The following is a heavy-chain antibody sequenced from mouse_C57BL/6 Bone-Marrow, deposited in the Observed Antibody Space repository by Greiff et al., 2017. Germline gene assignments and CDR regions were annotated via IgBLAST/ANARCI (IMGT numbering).Heavy chain of an antibody. J-gene: IGHJ4*01. CDR2: IYPGSGST. CDR3: ARPPITTVVATGAMDY. V-gene: IGHV1-55*01. CDR1: GYTFTSYW. D-gene: IGHD1-1*01. Sequence: QVQLQQPGAELVKPGASVKMSCKASGYTFTSYWITWVKQRPGQGLAWIGDIYPGSGSTNYNEKFKSKATLTVDTSSSTAYMQLSSLTSEDSAVYYCARPPITTVVATGAMDYWGQGTSVTVSS.